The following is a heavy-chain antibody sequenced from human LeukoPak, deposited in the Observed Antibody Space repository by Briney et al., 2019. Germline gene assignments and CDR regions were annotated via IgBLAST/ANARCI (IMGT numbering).Heavy chain of an antibody. CDR3: ASSYSSSWNTDY. CDR2: IYYSGST. CDR1: GGSISSYY. V-gene: IGHV4-59*08. J-gene: IGHJ4*02. D-gene: IGHD6-6*01. Sequence: SETLSLTRTVSGGSISSYYWSWIRQPPGKGLEWIGYIYYSGSTNYNPSLKSRVTISVDTSKNQFSLKLSSVAAADTAVYYCASSYSSSWNTDYWGQGTLVTVSS.